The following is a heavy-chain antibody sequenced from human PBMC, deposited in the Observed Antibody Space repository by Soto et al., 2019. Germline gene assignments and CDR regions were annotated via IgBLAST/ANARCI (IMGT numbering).Heavy chain of an antibody. J-gene: IGHJ4*02. CDR2: IRSNTFGGTT. CDR1: GFTFGDYA. V-gene: IGHV3-49*03. CDR3: TRDRDILTGYYSPNSFDY. Sequence: GGSLRLSCTASGFTFGDYAMGWFRRAPGKGLEWVGFIRSNTFGGTTVYAASVKGRFTISRDDSKSIAYLQMNSLKTEDTAMYYCTRDRDILTGYYSPNSFDYWGQGA. D-gene: IGHD3-9*01.